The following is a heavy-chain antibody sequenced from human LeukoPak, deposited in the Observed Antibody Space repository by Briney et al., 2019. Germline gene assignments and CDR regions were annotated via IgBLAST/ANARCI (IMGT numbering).Heavy chain of an antibody. D-gene: IGHD3-22*01. CDR2: IYYSGST. CDR1: GGYISAYY. V-gene: IGHV4-59*01. Sequence: SSETLSLTCAVSGGYISAYYWTWIRQPPGKGLEWIGHIYYSGSTDYNPSLKSRVALSVDTSKNQFSLKLSSVTAADTAVYYCARGGYYDGSGFSPRHNWFDPWGQGTLVTVSS. J-gene: IGHJ5*02. CDR3: ARGGYYDGSGFSPRHNWFDP.